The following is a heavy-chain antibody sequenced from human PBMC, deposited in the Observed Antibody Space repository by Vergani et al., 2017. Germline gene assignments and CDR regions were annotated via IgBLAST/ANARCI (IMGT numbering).Heavy chain of an antibody. CDR1: VFSFRNAW. CDR2: IKSTFDRGTT. J-gene: IGHJ6*02. V-gene: IGHV3-15*07. CDR3: TTDPRYCGDGSCYWLRDHHYYGMDV. D-gene: IGHD2-21*01. Sequence: EVQLVESGGGIVKPGGSLRLSCVASVFSFRNAWMNWVRRTPGKGLEWVGRIKSTFDRGTTDYAAAVKGRFTISRDDSKNTLFLQMNGLKTEDICVYYCTTDPRYCGDGSCYWLRDHHYYGMDVWGQGTTVTVSS.